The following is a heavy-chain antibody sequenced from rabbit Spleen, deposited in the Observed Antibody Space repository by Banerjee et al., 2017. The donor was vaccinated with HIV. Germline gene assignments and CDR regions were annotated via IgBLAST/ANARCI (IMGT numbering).Heavy chain of an antibody. CDR2: IYGEVIGST. V-gene: IGHV1S40*01. CDR3: ARGSATMTMVITGFYFNL. CDR1: GFSFSTDYY. J-gene: IGHJ4*01. Sequence: QSLEESGGDLVKPGGTLTLTCTASGFSFSTDYYMCWVRQAPGKGLECIACIYGEVIGSTYYATWAKGRFTISKTSSTTVTLQMTSLTAADTATYFCARGSATMTMVITGFYFNLWGPGTLVTVS. D-gene: IGHD2-1*01.